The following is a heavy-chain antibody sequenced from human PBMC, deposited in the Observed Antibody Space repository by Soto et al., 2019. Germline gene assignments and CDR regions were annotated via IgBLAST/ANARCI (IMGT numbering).Heavy chain of an antibody. V-gene: IGHV1-69*01. D-gene: IGHD3-3*01. CDR1: GGTFSSYA. Sequence: QVQLVQSGAEVKKPGSSVNVSCKASGGTFSSYAISWVRQAPGQGLEWMGGIIPIFGTANYAQKFQGRVTITADESTSTAYMELSSLRSEDTAVYYCARARYYDFGSGYYRHYYYYYGMDVWGQGTTVTVSS. CDR2: IIPIFGTA. CDR3: ARARYYDFGSGYYRHYYYYYGMDV. J-gene: IGHJ6*02.